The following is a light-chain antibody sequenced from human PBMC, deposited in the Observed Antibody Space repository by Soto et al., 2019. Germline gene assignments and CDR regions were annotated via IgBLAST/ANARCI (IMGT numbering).Light chain of an antibody. J-gene: IGKJ5*01. V-gene: IGKV1-33*01. CDR2: DAS. CDR1: QDISNY. Sequence: DIQMTQSPSTLSASVVDRFTITFQASQDISNYLNWYQQKLGKAPKLLIYDASNLETGVPSRFSGSGSGTDFTFTISSLQPEDIATYYCQQYSHLITLGQGTRLEI. CDR3: QQYSHLIT.